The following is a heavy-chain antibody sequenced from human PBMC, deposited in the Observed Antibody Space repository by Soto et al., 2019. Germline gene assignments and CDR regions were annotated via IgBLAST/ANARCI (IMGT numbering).Heavy chain of an antibody. CDR1: GGSISSADYY. Sequence: SETLSLTCIVSGGSISSADYYWSWVRQPPGKGLEWIGYIYYSGSTYYNPSLKSRLTISVDTSKNQFSLKLSSVTAADTAVYYCARAATGWGNAFDIWGQGTMVT. D-gene: IGHD2-15*01. CDR3: ARAATGWGNAFDI. V-gene: IGHV4-30-4*01. CDR2: IYYSGST. J-gene: IGHJ3*02.